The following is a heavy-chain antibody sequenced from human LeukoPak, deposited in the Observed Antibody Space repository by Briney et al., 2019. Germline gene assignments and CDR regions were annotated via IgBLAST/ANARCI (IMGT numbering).Heavy chain of an antibody. CDR3: ARRGDFWSGYGFDY. D-gene: IGHD3-3*01. J-gene: IGHJ4*02. CDR1: GGSISSSNW. Sequence: SETLSLTCAVSGGSISSSNWWSWVRQPPGKGLEWIGYIYHSGSTYYNPSLKSRVTISVDRSKNQFSLKLSSVTAADTAVYYCARRGDFWSGYGFDYWGQGTLVTVSS. V-gene: IGHV4-4*02. CDR2: IYHSGST.